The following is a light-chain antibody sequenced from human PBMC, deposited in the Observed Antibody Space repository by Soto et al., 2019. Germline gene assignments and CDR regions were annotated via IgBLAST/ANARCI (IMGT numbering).Light chain of an antibody. CDR2: AVS. V-gene: IGLV2-8*01. CDR3: CSHAGNNNYV. CDR1: SRDAGGQNY. Sequence: QSALTQPPSASGSPGQSVAISCTGTSRDAGGQNYVSWYQQHPGKAPKLIIYAVSNRPSGVPDRFSGSKSGNTASLTISGLRAEDEADYYCCSHAGNNNYVFGTGTQLTVL. J-gene: IGLJ1*01.